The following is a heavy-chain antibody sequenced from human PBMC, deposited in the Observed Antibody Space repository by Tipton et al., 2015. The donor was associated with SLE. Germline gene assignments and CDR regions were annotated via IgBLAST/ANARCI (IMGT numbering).Heavy chain of an antibody. CDR1: GGSFSGYY. J-gene: IGHJ4*02. Sequence: TLSLTCAVYGGSFSGYYWSWIRQPPGKGLEWIGEINHSGSTNYNPSLKSRVTISVDTSKNQFSLKLSSVTAADTAVYYCARGRGSSWYGRLFEYWGQGTLVTVSS. V-gene: IGHV4-34*01. CDR3: ARGRGSSWYGRLFEY. CDR2: INHSGST. D-gene: IGHD6-13*01.